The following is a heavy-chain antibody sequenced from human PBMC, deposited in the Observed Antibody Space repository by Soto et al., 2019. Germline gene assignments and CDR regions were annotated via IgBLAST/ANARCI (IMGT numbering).Heavy chain of an antibody. Sequence: GGSRRRGCVSSGFSLGGYEMNWVGQAPGKGLEWVSYVSSGATTKLYTESVKGRFSISRDNANNVLFLQMNSLRVEDTAVYYCARSNPYDHYYYGLDVWGQGTAVTVSS. V-gene: IGHV3-48*03. CDR1: GFSLGGYE. D-gene: IGHD3-16*01. J-gene: IGHJ6*02. CDR3: ARSNPYDHYYYGLDV. CDR2: VSSGATTK.